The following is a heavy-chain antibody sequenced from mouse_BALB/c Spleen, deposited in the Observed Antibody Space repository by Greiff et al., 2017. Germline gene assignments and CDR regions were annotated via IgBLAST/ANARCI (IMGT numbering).Heavy chain of an antibody. J-gene: IGHJ2*01. Sequence: EVKLMESGGGLVQPGGSLRLSCATSGFTFTDYYMSWVRQPPGKALEWLGFIRNKANGYTTEYSASVKGRFTISRDNSQSILYLQMNTLRAEDSATYYCARGNWTFDYWGQGTTLTVSS. CDR3: ARGNWTFDY. D-gene: IGHD4-1*01. CDR1: GFTFTDYY. CDR2: IRNKANGYTT. V-gene: IGHV7-3*02.